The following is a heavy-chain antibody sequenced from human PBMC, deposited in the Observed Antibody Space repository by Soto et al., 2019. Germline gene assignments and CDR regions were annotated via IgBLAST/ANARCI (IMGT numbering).Heavy chain of an antibody. CDR1: GFTFDDYT. J-gene: IGHJ6*02. V-gene: IGHV3-43*01. CDR2: ISWDGGST. CDR3: AKDILKLTGDYYYYGMDV. Sequence: GWSLRLSCAASGFTFDDYTMHWVRQAPGKGLEWVSLISWDGGSTYYADSVKGRFTISRDNSKNSLYLQMNSLRTEDTALYYCAKDILKLTGDYYYYGMDVWGQGTTVTVSS. D-gene: IGHD7-27*01.